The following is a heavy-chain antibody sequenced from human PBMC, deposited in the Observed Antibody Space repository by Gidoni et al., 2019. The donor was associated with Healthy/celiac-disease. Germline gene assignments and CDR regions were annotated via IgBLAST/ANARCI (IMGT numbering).Heavy chain of an antibody. V-gene: IGHV3-21*01. CDR3: ARDFGDYGDYEGQFDY. Sequence: EVQLVESGGGLVKPGGSLRLSCAASGFTFSSYSMNWVRQAPGKGLEWVSSISSSSSYIYYADSVKGRFTISRDNAKNSLYLQMNSLRAEDTAVYYCARDFGDYGDYEGQFDYWGQGTLVTVSS. CDR1: GFTFSSYS. D-gene: IGHD4-17*01. J-gene: IGHJ4*02. CDR2: ISSSSSYI.